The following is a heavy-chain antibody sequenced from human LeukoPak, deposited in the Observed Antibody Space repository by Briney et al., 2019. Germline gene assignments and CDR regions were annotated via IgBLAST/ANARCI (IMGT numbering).Heavy chain of an antibody. V-gene: IGHV3-23*01. J-gene: IGHJ4*01. CDR2: ISGSRDNS. CDR1: GFTFKNSA. D-gene: IGHD3-10*01. Sequence: GGSLRLSCAASGFTFKNSAMSWVRQAPGRGLEWVSTISGSRDNSYYADSVKGRFTISRDLSQNTLYLEMNSLTADDTALYYCAKDLWFGGSAFDSWGQGTLVTVSS. CDR3: AKDLWFGGSAFDS.